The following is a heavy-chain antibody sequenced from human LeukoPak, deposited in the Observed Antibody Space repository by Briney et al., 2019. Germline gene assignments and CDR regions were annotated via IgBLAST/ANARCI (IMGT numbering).Heavy chain of an antibody. J-gene: IGHJ4*02. CDR1: GGSISSSSYY. CDR2: IYYSGST. Sequence: SETLSLTCTVSGGSISSSSYYWGWIRQPPGKGLEWIGSIYYSGSTYYNPSLKSRVTISVDTSKNQFSLKLSSVTAADTAVYYCARGGYCSSTSCYTEVDYWGQGTLVTVSS. D-gene: IGHD2-2*02. V-gene: IGHV4-39*07. CDR3: ARGGYCSSTSCYTEVDY.